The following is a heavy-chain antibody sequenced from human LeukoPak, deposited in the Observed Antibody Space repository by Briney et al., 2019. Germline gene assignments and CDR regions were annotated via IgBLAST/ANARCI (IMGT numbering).Heavy chain of an antibody. V-gene: IGHV3-48*04. Sequence: GGSLRLSCAASGFTFSSYSMNWVRQAPGKGLEWVSYISRSSTIYYADSVKGRFTISRDNAKNSLYLQMNSLRAEDTAVYYCASLFCSSIICYPDYWGQGTLVTVSS. CDR2: ISRSSTI. J-gene: IGHJ4*02. CDR1: GFTFSSYS. D-gene: IGHD2-2*01. CDR3: ASLFCSSIICYPDY.